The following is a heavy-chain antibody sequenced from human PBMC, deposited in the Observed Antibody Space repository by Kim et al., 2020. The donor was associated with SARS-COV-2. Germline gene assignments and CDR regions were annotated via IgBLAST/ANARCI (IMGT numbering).Heavy chain of an antibody. J-gene: IGHJ2*01. D-gene: IGHD3-9*01. CDR1: GGSISSYY. V-gene: IGHV4-59*13. CDR2: IYYSGST. CDR3: ARVEFTRPWGGNYDILTGYPLDYWYFDL. Sequence: SETLSLTCTVSGGSISSYYWSWIRQPPGKGLEWIGYIYYSGSTNYNPSLKSRVTISVDTSKNQFSLKLSSVTAADTAVYYCARVEFTRPWGGNYDILTGYPLDYWYFDLWGRGTLVTVSS.